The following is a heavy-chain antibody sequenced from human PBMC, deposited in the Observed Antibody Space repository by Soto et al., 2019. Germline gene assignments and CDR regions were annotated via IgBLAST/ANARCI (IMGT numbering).Heavy chain of an antibody. Sequence: SETLSLTCVVSGFGVRSTYFWGWIRQPPGKGLEWIGSVHHDGNAYYPPSVLGRVTISVDTANNQVSLSLRSVTAEDTATYYCGRIIGATSVASWGQGILVTVS. CDR1: GFGVRSTYF. J-gene: IGHJ4*02. D-gene: IGHD1-26*01. CDR2: VHHDGNA. CDR3: GRIIGATSVAS. V-gene: IGHV4-38-2*01.